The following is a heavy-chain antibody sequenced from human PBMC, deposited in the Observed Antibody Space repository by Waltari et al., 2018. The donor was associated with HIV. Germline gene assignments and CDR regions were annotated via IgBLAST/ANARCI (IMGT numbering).Heavy chain of an antibody. Sequence: QVQLVHSGAAVKTPGASVKVSCKASGYTFTGYYTPWVRQPPGQGLEWMGRINPNSGGTNYAQKFQGRVTMTRDTSISTAYMELSRLRSDDTDVYYCARESSGSYLRGGFDLWGRGTLVTVAS. CDR1: GYTFTGYY. J-gene: IGHJ2*01. CDR2: INPNSGGT. CDR3: ARESSGSYLRGGFDL. D-gene: IGHD1-26*01. V-gene: IGHV1-2*05.